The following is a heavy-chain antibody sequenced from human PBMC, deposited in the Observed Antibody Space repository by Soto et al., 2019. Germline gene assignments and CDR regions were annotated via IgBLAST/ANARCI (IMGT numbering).Heavy chain of an antibody. CDR2: ISSSTSHT. D-gene: IGHD6-13*01. CDR3: ARGRGAAADYFDF. CDR1: GFTFSDYY. V-gene: IGHV3-11*05. J-gene: IGHJ4*02. Sequence: GGSLRLSCAVSGFTFSDYYMTWIRQAPGKGLEWVSYISSSTSHTNYADSVKGRFTISRDNAKNSLFLQMNSLRAEDTAVYYCARGRGAAADYFDFWGQGTQVTVS.